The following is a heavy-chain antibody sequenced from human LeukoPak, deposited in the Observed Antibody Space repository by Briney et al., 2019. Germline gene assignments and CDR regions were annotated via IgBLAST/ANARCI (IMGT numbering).Heavy chain of an antibody. CDR2: IWYDGSNK. CDR1: GFSFSNAW. CDR3: ARDNYDFWSGYYPLGMDV. J-gene: IGHJ6*02. D-gene: IGHD3-3*01. V-gene: IGHV3-33*08. Sequence: GGSLRLSCEASGFSFSNAWTSWVRQVPGKGLEWVAVIWYDGSNKYYADSVKGRFTISRDNSKNTLYLQMNSLRAEDTAVYYCARDNYDFWSGYYPLGMDVWGQGTTVTVSS.